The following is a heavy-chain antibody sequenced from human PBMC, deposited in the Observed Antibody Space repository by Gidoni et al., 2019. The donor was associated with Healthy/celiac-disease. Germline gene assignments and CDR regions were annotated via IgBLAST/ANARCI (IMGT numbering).Heavy chain of an antibody. CDR3: ARGSRSIVLMVYEYFDY. Sequence: VQLQESGPGLVKPSQTLSLTCTVSGGSISSGDYSWSWIRQPPGKGLEWIGYIYYSGGTYYNPSLKSRVTISVVTSKNQFSLKLSSVTAADTAVYYCARGSRSIVLMVYEYFDYWGQGTLVTVSS. CDR1: GGSISSGDYS. CDR2: IYYSGGT. V-gene: IGHV4-30-4*01. J-gene: IGHJ4*02. D-gene: IGHD2-8*01.